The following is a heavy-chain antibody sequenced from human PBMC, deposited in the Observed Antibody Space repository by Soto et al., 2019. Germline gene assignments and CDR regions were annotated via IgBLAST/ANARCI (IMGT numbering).Heavy chain of an antibody. CDR2: INWNSRSV. Sequence: SLRLSCEVSGFNFEDYGIHWVRQRPGKGLECVSGINWNSRSVAYADSVKGRFTISRGNAKNSLYLQMNSLGVEDTAFYYCAKDSFYRGDYFYALDVWGQGTTVTVSS. CDR1: GFNFEDYG. D-gene: IGHD4-17*01. J-gene: IGHJ6*02. CDR3: AKDSFYRGDYFYALDV. V-gene: IGHV3-9*01.